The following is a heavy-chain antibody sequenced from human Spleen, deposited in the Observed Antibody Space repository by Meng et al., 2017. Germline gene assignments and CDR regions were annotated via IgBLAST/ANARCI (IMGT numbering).Heavy chain of an antibody. D-gene: IGHD3-22*01. Sequence: QLQESGPGLVKPSQTLSLTCTVSGGSISSGGYYWSWIRQHPGKGLEWIGHIYYSGSTYYNPSLKSRITISVDTSKNQFSLKLSSVTAADTAVYYCARVNYYDSSGQNWYFDLWGRGTLVTVSS. J-gene: IGHJ2*01. CDR3: ARVNYYDSSGQNWYFDL. CDR1: GGSISSGGYY. V-gene: IGHV4-31*03. CDR2: IYYSGST.